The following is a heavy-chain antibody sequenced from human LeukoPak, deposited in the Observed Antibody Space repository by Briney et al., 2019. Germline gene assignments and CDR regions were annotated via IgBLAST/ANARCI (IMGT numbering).Heavy chain of an antibody. Sequence: SETLTLTCAVYGGSFSGYYWSWIRQPPGKGLEWIGEINHSGSTNYNPSLKSRVTISVDTSKNQFSLKLSSVTAADTAVYYCARAVVGATDYWGQGTLVTVSS. CDR2: INHSGST. CDR1: GGSFSGYY. J-gene: IGHJ4*02. V-gene: IGHV4-34*01. CDR3: ARAVVGATDY. D-gene: IGHD1-26*01.